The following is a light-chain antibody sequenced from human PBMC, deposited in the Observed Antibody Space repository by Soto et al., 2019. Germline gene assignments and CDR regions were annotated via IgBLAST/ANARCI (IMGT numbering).Light chain of an antibody. CDR1: QSLLYSSNNKNY. J-gene: IGKJ3*01. V-gene: IGKV4-1*01. Sequence: DIVMTQSPDSLAVSLGERATIHCKSSQSLLYSSNNKNYLAWYQQKPGQPPKLLIYWASARESGVPDRFSGSGSGTHFTLTISSLQAEDVAVYYCHQYYSTPITFGPGTKVDIK. CDR2: WAS. CDR3: HQYYSTPIT.